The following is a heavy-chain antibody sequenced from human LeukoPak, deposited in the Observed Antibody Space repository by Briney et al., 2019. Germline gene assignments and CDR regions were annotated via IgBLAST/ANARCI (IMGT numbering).Heavy chain of an antibody. Sequence: PSETLSLTCAVYGGSFSGYYWSWIRQPPGKGLEWIGEINHSGSTNYNPSLKSRVTISVDTSKNQFSLKLSSVTAADTAVYYCARGRIYSGYDSPLGYWGQGTLVTVSS. J-gene: IGHJ4*02. CDR3: ARGRIYSGYDSPLGY. CDR1: GGSFSGYY. CDR2: INHSGST. D-gene: IGHD5-12*01. V-gene: IGHV4-34*01.